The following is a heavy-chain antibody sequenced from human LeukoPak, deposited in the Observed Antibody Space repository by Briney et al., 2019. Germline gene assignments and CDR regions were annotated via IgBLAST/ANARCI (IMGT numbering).Heavy chain of an antibody. D-gene: IGHD4-17*01. CDR3: ARETTYPIPYYYGMDV. J-gene: IGHJ6*02. CDR1: GASISSYY. CDR2: LYISGST. Sequence: SETLSLTCTVSGASISSYYYNWIRQTAGRGLEWIGRLYISGSTDYNPSLKSRVTISVDTSNNQFSLNLNSVTAADTAVYFCARETTYPIPYYYGMDVWGQGTTVTVSS. V-gene: IGHV4-4*07.